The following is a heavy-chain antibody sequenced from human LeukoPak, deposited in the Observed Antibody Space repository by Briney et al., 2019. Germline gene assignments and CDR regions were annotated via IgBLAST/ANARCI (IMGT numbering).Heavy chain of an antibody. CDR2: IYTSGST. CDR1: GGSISSGSYY. CDR3: ARPVSRYGSGSYYKFSRNWFDP. J-gene: IGHJ5*02. D-gene: IGHD3-10*01. Sequence: PSETLSLTCTVSGGSISSGSYYWSWIRQPAGKGLEWIGRIYTSGSTNYNPSLKSRVTISVDTSKNQFSLKLSSVTAADTAVYYCARPVSRYGSGSYYKFSRNWFDPWGQGTLVTVSS. V-gene: IGHV4-61*02.